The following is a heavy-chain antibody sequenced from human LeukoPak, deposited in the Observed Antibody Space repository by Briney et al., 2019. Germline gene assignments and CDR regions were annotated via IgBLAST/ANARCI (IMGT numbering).Heavy chain of an antibody. Sequence: PSETLSLTCTVSGGSIRSYYWSWLRQPPGKRLEWIGYINYSGSTSYNPSLRSRVTISVDTSKNQFSLKLSSVTAADTAVYYCTSSTTGGWFDPWGQGTLVTVSS. CDR2: INYSGST. D-gene: IGHD2/OR15-2a*01. CDR3: TSSTTGGWFDP. V-gene: IGHV4-59*01. J-gene: IGHJ5*02. CDR1: GGSIRSYY.